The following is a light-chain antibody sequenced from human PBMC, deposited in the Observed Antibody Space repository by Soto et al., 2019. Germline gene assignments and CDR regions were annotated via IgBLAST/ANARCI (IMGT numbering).Light chain of an antibody. CDR1: QSISSW. Sequence: DIQMTQSPSTLSASVGDRVTITCRASQSISSWLAWYQQKPWKAPKLLIYQASSLQSGVPSRFSGSGSETEFTLTISSLLPDDFATYFCQQYKSYFRTFGQGTKVDIK. V-gene: IGKV1-5*03. CDR3: QQYKSYFRT. J-gene: IGKJ1*01. CDR2: QAS.